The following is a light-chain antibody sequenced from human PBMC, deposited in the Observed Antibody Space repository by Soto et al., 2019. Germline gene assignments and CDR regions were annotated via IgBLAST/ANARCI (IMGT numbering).Light chain of an antibody. CDR3: QQRSSWPLT. V-gene: IGKV3D-20*02. CDR1: QSVASNY. Sequence: EIVLTQSPGTLSLSPGERATLSCRASQSVASNYLAWYQQKPGQAPRLLISGASSRATGIPDRFSGGGSGTDFTLTISRLEPEDFAVYYCQQRSSWPLTFGGGTKVEI. J-gene: IGKJ4*01. CDR2: GAS.